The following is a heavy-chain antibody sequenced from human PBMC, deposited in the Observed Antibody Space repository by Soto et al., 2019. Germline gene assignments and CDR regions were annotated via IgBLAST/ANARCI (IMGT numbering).Heavy chain of an antibody. Sequence: EVQLVESGGGLVQQGRSLRLSCAASGFTFDDYAMHWVRQAPGKGLEWVSYITWNSGYIGYADSVKGRFTISSDNAHNSLYLQLNTLKTADTAFYYCAYALYGSSSSPIDFWGQGTLVTVSS. CDR1: GFTFDDYA. CDR2: ITWNSGYI. D-gene: IGHD6-13*01. J-gene: IGHJ1*01. V-gene: IGHV3-9*01. CDR3: AYALYGSSSSPIDF.